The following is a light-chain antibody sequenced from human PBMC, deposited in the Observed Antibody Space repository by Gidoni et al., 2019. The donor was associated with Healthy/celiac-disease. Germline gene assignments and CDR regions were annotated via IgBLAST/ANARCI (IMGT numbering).Light chain of an antibody. Sequence: EIVLTQSSATLSLSPGERATLSCGASQSVSSSYLAWYQQKPGLAPRLLIYDASSGSGTDFTLTISRLEPEDFAVYYCQQYGSSPITFGQGTRLEIK. J-gene: IGKJ5*01. CDR1: QSVSSSY. CDR3: QQYGSSPIT. CDR2: DAS. V-gene: IGKV3D-20*01.